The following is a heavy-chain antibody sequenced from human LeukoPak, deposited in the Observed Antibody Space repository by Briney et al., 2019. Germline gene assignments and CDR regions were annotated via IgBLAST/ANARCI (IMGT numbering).Heavy chain of an antibody. CDR3: ARLRQLPQLSYYYYGMDV. CDR2: IYTSGST. V-gene: IGHV4-61*02. Sequence: SQTLSLTCTVSGGSISSGSYYWSWIRQPAGRGLEWIGRIYTSGSTNYNPSLKSRVTISVDTSKNRFSLKLSSVTAADTAVYYCARLRQLPQLSYYYYGMDVWGQGTTVTVSS. CDR1: GGSISSGSYY. J-gene: IGHJ6*02. D-gene: IGHD2-2*01.